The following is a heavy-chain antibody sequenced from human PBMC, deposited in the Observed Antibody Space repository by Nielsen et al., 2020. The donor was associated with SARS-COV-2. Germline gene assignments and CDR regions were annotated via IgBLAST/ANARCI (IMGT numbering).Heavy chain of an antibody. CDR1: GYTFTSYG. V-gene: IGHV1-46*01. CDR2: INPSGGST. CDR3: ARGLRYFDWLFPESYYYYMDV. Sequence: ASVKVSCKASGYTFTSYGISWVRQAPGQGLEWMGIINPSGGSTSYAQKFQGRVTMTRDTSTSTVYMELSSLRSEDTAVYYCARGLRYFDWLFPESYYYYMDVWGKGTTVTVSS. J-gene: IGHJ6*03. D-gene: IGHD3-9*01.